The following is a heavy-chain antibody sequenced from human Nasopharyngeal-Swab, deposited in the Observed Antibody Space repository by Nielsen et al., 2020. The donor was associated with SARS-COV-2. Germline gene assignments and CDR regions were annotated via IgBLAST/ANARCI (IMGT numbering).Heavy chain of an antibody. CDR2: IAHDASNE. Sequence: GESLKISCAASGFTFSSFGMHWVRQAPGKGLAWVAFIAHDASNEYYGDSVKGRFSISRDNSENTLYLQMDSLRGEDTAVYYGARDAPAHYGAFYWGRGTLVTVSS. D-gene: IGHD4-17*01. V-gene: IGHV3-30*03. J-gene: IGHJ4*02. CDR3: ARDAPAHYGAFY. CDR1: GFTFSSFG.